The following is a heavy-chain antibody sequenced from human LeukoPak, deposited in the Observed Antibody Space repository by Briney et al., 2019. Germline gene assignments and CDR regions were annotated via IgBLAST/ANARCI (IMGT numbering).Heavy chain of an antibody. D-gene: IGHD3/OR15-3a*01. CDR1: GGSITSYY. CDR3: ARGGTGSMGFNY. CDR2: IYSSGSA. J-gene: IGHJ4*02. V-gene: IGHV4-4*07. Sequence: SETLSLTCTVFGGSITSYYWPWIRQPARKGLEWIGRIYSSGSANYNPSLKSRVTMSVDSSKSQFSLQLSSVTAADTAVYYCARGGTGSMGFNYWGQGTLVTVSS.